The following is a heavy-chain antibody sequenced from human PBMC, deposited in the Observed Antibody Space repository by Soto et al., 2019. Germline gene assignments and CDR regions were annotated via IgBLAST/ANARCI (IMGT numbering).Heavy chain of an antibody. Sequence: VQLVESGGGLVQPGGSLRLSCAASGFTFSGYWMTWVRQAPGKGLEWVANIKHDGTEKYNVDSVKGRFTISRDNAKNSLYLQMNSLRAEDAAVYFCALGYCSGGGCSSLGYWGQGTLVTVSS. CDR1: GFTFSGYW. CDR2: IKHDGTEK. D-gene: IGHD2-15*01. J-gene: IGHJ4*02. V-gene: IGHV3-7*01. CDR3: ALGYCSGGGCSSLGY.